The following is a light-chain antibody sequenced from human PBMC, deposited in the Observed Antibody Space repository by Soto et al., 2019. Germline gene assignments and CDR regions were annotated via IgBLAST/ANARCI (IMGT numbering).Light chain of an antibody. CDR3: GTWDSSLNTDV. J-gene: IGLJ1*01. Sequence: QAVVTQPPSVSAAPGQKVTISCSGSSSSIGSNYVCWYQQFPGAAPKLVMYETNKRPSGIPDRFSGSKSGTSATPGITGLQTGDEADYYCGTWDSSLNTDVFGTGTKVTVL. V-gene: IGLV1-51*01. CDR2: ETN. CDR1: SSSIGSNY.